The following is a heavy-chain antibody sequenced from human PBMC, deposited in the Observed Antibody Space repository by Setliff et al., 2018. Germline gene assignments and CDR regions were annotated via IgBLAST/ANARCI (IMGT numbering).Heavy chain of an antibody. Sequence: ASVKVSCKASGYTFTGYYMHWVRQAPGQGIEWMGWIKPNSGGTNYAPKFAGRFIMTRDTPISTVYIELSLLTSDDTAVYFCARRDGRSGYLGFDLWGQGSLVTVSS. CDR2: IKPNSGGT. CDR1: GYTFTGYY. V-gene: IGHV1-2*07. D-gene: IGHD3-22*01. CDR3: ARRDGRSGYLGFDL. J-gene: IGHJ4*01.